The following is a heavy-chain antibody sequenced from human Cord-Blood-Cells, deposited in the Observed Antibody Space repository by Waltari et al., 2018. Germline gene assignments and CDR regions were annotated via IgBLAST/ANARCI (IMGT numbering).Heavy chain of an antibody. J-gene: IGHJ3*02. V-gene: IGHV4-39*01. CDR3: ARNSIHAFDI. Sequence: QLQLQESGPGLVKPSETLSLTCTVSGGSISSSSYYWGWIRQPPGKGLEWIGSIYYSGRTYSTPSLKSRVTISVDTSKNHFSLKLSSVTAADTAVYYCARNSIHAFDIWGQGTMVTVSS. CDR2: IYYSGRT. CDR1: GGSISSSSYY.